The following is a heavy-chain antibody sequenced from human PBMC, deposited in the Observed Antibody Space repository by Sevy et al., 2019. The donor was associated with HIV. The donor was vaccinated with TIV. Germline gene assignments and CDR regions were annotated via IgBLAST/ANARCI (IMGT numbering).Heavy chain of an antibody. D-gene: IGHD1-26*01. V-gene: IGHV3-15*01. J-gene: IGHJ6*02. CDR3: TTVSGGCYYRKYYYYYGMDV. Sequence: GGSLRLSCAASGFTFSNAWMSWVRQAPGKGLEWVGRIKSKTDGGTTDYAAPVKGRFTISRDDSKNTLYLKMNSLKTEETAVYYCTTVSGGCYYRKYYYYYGMDVWGQGTTVTVSS. CDR2: IKSKTDGGTT. CDR1: GFTFSNAW.